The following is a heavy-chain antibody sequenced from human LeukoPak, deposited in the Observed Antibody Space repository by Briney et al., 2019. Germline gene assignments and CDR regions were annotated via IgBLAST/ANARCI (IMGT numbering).Heavy chain of an antibody. J-gene: IGHJ4*02. Sequence: GESLKISCTGSGYSFTSYWIGWVRQMPGKGLEWMGIIYPGDSDTTYSPSFQGQVTISADKSISTAYLQWSSLKASDTAMYYCARLGILTGYYPLSPLDYWGQGTLVTVSS. CDR1: GYSFTSYW. D-gene: IGHD3-9*01. V-gene: IGHV5-51*01. CDR2: IYPGDSDT. CDR3: ARLGILTGYYPLSPLDY.